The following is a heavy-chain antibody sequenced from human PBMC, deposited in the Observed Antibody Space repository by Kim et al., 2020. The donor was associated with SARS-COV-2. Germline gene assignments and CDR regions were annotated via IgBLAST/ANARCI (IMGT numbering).Heavy chain of an antibody. Sequence: ADSVTGRFTNARENSKNTLYLQMNSLRAEDTAVYYCAKDRVVVPAAIDYWGQGTRVTVSS. J-gene: IGHJ4*02. V-gene: IGHV3-23*01. CDR3: AKDRVVVPAAIDY. D-gene: IGHD2-2*02.